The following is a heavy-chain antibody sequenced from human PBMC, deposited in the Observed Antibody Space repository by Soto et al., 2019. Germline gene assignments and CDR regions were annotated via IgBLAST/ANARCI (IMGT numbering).Heavy chain of an antibody. V-gene: IGHV3-30*18. CDR3: AKAGILLMVYATEFDD. J-gene: IGHJ4*02. CDR2: ISYDGSNK. D-gene: IGHD2-8*01. CDR1: GFTFSNYG. Sequence: GGSLRLSCAASGFTFSNYGMHWVRQAPGKGLEWVAVISYDGSNKYYADSVKGRFTISRDNSKNTLYLQMNSLRAEDTAVYYCAKAGILLMVYATEFDDWGQGTPVTVYS.